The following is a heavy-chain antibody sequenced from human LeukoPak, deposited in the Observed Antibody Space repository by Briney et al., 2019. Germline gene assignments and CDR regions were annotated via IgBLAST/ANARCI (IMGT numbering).Heavy chain of an antibody. V-gene: IGHV6-1*01. CDR3: AREIRTAGSTYFDY. Sequence: SQTLSLTCAISGDSVSSNSATWNWIRQSPSRGLEWLGRTYYRSKWYNDCAVSVKSRITINPDTSKNQFSLQLNSVTPEDTAVYYYAREIRTAGSTYFDYWGQGTLVTVSS. CDR2: TYYRSKWYN. CDR1: GDSVSSNSAT. J-gene: IGHJ4*02. D-gene: IGHD5/OR15-5a*01.